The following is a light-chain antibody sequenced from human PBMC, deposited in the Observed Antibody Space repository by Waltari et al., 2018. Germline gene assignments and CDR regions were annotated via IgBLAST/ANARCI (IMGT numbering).Light chain of an antibody. CDR3: QQHYNLPLT. CDR1: QDIRNY. Sequence: DIQMTQSPSSLSASVGDRVTITCQASQDIRNYLNWYQHKPGKAPKLLIYDASTLEAGVPSRCSGSGSGTYFTFTISSLQPEDVATYYCQQHYNLPLTFGGGTKVEI. CDR2: DAS. V-gene: IGKV1-33*01. J-gene: IGKJ4*01.